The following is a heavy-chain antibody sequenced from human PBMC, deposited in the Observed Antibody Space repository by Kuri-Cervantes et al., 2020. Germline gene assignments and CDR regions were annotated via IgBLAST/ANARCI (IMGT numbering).Heavy chain of an antibody. D-gene: IGHD5-24*01. CDR3: ARDSWGEIQLWLPAPPGMDV. J-gene: IGHJ6*02. V-gene: IGHV1-2*02. Sequence: ASVKVSCKASAYTFTGYYVHWVRQAPGQGLEWMGWINPNSGGTIYAQKFQGRVSMTRDTSISTAYMDLSRLTSDDTAVYYCARDSWGEIQLWLPAPPGMDVWAQGTTVTVSS. CDR2: INPNSGGT. CDR1: AYTFTGYY.